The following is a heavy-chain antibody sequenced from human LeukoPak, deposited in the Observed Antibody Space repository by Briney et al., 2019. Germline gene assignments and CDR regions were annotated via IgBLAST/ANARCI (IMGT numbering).Heavy chain of an antibody. Sequence: ASVKVSCKASGYTFTSYGISWVRQAPGQGLEWMGWISAYNGNTNYAQKLQGRVTMTTDTSTSTAYMELRSLRSDDTAVYYCARVLSSSWYPPFDYWGQGTLDTVSS. V-gene: IGHV1-18*04. CDR1: GYTFTSYG. CDR2: ISAYNGNT. D-gene: IGHD6-13*01. J-gene: IGHJ4*02. CDR3: ARVLSSSWYPPFDY.